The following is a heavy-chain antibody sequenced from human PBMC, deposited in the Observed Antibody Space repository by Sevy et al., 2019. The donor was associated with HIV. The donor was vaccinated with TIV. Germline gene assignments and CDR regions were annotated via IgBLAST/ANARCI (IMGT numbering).Heavy chain of an antibody. CDR3: TTEGAD. V-gene: IGHV3-15*01. J-gene: IGHJ4*02. CDR2: VRSKGDGGTT. CDR1: AFTFSDAW. Sequence: GGSLRLSCAASAFTFSDAWSSWVRQAPGKGLEWVGRVRSKGDGGTTDYAAPVKGRFTIARDDSKNVLYVQMNSLKIEDTGVYYCTTEGADWGQGTRVTVSS.